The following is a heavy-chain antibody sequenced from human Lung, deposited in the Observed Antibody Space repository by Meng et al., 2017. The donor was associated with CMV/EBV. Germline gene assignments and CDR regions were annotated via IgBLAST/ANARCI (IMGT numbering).Heavy chain of an antibody. V-gene: IGHV3-74*01. D-gene: IGHD5-12*01. CDR3: ARERFLSGYSGYDAGGWFDP. Sequence: GGSLRLXCAASGFTFSSYWMHWVRQAPGKGLVWVSRINSDGSSTSYADSVKGRFTISRDNAKNTLYLQMNSLRAEDTAVYYCARERFLSGYSGYDAGGWFDPWGQGTXVTVSS. CDR1: GFTFSSYW. CDR2: INSDGSST. J-gene: IGHJ5*02.